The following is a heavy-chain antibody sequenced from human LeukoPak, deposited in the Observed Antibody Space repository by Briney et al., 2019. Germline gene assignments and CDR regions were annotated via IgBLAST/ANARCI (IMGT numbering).Heavy chain of an antibody. CDR1: GFTFSSYE. V-gene: IGHV3-48*03. Sequence: GGSLRLSCAASGFTFSSYEMNWVRQAPGKGLEGVAYISSSGSTIYYADSAKGRFTISRDNAKNSLYLQMNSLRAEDTAVYYCAELGITMIGGVWGKGTTVTISS. J-gene: IGHJ6*04. CDR2: ISSSGSTI. CDR3: AELGITMIGGV. D-gene: IGHD3-10*02.